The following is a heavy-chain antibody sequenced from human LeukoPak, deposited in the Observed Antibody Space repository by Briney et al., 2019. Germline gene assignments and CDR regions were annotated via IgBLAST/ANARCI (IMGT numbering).Heavy chain of an antibody. V-gene: IGHV3-30*18. CDR1: GFTFSNYG. CDR2: ISYDGSNK. CDR3: AKDTYYYDSSGYYEPDY. J-gene: IGHJ4*02. Sequence: PGGSLRLSCAASGFTFSNYGMHWVRQAPGKGLEWVAVISYDGSNKYYADSVKGRFTISRDNSKNTLYLQMNSLRAEDTAVYYCAKDTYYYDSSGYYEPDYWGQGTLVTVSS. D-gene: IGHD3-22*01.